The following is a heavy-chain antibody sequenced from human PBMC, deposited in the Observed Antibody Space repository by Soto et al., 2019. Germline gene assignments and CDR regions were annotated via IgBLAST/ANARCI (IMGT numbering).Heavy chain of an antibody. D-gene: IGHD6-19*01. CDR1: GGTFSSYA. Sequence: ASVKVSCKASGGTFSSYAISWVRQAPGQGLEWMGGIIPIFGTANYAQKFQGRVTITADESASTAYMELSSLRSEDTAVYYCAFAGYSSGWYGVYWGQGTLVTVSS. J-gene: IGHJ4*02. CDR2: IIPIFGTA. V-gene: IGHV1-69*13. CDR3: AFAGYSSGWYGVY.